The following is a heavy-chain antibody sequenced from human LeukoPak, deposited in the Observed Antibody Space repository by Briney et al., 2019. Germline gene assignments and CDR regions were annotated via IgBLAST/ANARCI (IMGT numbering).Heavy chain of an antibody. CDR2: ISGSGGST. V-gene: IGHV3-23*01. CDR1: GFIFSSYA. J-gene: IGHJ4*02. Sequence: PGGSLRLTCAASGFIFSSYAMSWVRQAPGKGLEWVSTISGSGGSTYYADSVKGRFTISRDNSKNTVYLQMNSLRAEDTAVYYCAKSFLAMTTVTSLDYWGQGTLVTVSS. D-gene: IGHD4-17*01. CDR3: AKSFLAMTTVTSLDY.